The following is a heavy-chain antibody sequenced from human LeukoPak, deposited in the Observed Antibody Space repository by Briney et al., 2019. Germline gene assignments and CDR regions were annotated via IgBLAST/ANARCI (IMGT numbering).Heavy chain of an antibody. J-gene: IGHJ6*03. CDR1: GFTFSSYW. V-gene: IGHV3-74*01. CDR2: INSDGSST. Sequence: GGSLRLSCAASGFTFSSYWMHWVRQAPGKGLVWVSRINSDGSSTSYADSVKGRFTISRDNAKNTLYLQMNSLRAEDTAVYYCARVPTSHYYYYMDVWGKGTTVTVSS. CDR3: ARVPTSHYYYYMDV.